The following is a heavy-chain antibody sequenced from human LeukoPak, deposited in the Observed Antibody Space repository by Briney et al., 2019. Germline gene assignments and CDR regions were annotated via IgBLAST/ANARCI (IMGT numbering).Heavy chain of an antibody. V-gene: IGHV4-4*02. D-gene: IGHD6-19*01. Sequence: AEIYHSGSTNYNPSLKSRVTISVDKSKNQFSLKLSSVTAADTAVYYCAKAVAGTGAFDIWGQGTMVTVSS. CDR3: AKAVAGTGAFDI. J-gene: IGHJ3*02. CDR2: IYHSGST.